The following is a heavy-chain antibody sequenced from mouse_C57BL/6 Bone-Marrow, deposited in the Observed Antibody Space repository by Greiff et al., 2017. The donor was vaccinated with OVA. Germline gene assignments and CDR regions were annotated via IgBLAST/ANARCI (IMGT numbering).Heavy chain of an antibody. CDR2: IDPEDGET. CDR1: GFTITDYY. V-gene: IGHV14-2*01. D-gene: IGHD1-1*01. CDR3: DRSGVITTVVATSDY. J-gene: IGHJ2*01. Sequence: EVQLQQSGAELVKPGASVKLSCTASGFTITDYYMHWVKQRTEQGLEWIGWIDPEDGETKYAPKFQGKATLTADTSSNTAYLQLSSLTSEDTAVYYCDRSGVITTVVATSDYWGQGTTLTVSS.